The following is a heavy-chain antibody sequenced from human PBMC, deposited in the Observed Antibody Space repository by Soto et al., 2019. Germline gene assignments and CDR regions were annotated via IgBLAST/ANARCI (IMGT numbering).Heavy chain of an antibody. CDR3: AKDLGSGSGSYYPYNWFDP. CDR1: GFTFSSYG. V-gene: IGHV3-30*18. J-gene: IGHJ5*02. CDR2: ISYDGSNK. D-gene: IGHD3-10*01. Sequence: GGSLRLSCAASGFTFSSYGMHWVRQAPGKGLEWVAVISYDGSNKYYADSVKGRFTISRDNSKNTLYLQMNSLRAEDTAVYYCAKDLGSGSGSYYPYNWFDPWGQGTLVTVSS.